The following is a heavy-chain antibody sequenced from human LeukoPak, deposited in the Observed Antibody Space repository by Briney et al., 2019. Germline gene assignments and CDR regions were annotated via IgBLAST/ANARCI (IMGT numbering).Heavy chain of an antibody. V-gene: IGHV3-21*01. CDR3: ARESHCSSTCCFHYYYCYGMDV. CDR2: ISSSSSYI. CDR1: GFTFSSYS. J-gene: IGHJ6*02. Sequence: GGSLRLSCAASGFTFSSYSMNWVRQAPGKGLEWVSSISSSSSYIYYADSVKGRFTISRDNAKNSLYLQMNSLRAEDTAVYYCARESHCSSTCCFHYYYCYGMDVWGQGTTVTVSS. D-gene: IGHD2-2*01.